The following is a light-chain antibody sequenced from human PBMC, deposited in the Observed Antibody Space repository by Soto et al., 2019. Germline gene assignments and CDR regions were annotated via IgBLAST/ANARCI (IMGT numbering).Light chain of an antibody. V-gene: IGKV1-33*01. J-gene: IGKJ5*01. Sequence: DIQMTQSPSSLSASIGDRVTITCQASQNITNNLSWYQQKPGKAPNLLIYHASKLAKGVTSRFSGSGSDTDFSFIITSLQREDLATYYCQQYYGLPPITFGQGTRLEI. CDR2: HAS. CDR1: QNITNN. CDR3: QQYYGLPPIT.